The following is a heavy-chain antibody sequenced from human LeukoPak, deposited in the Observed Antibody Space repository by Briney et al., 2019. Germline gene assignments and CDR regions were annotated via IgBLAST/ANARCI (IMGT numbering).Heavy chain of an antibody. CDR3: AKAPAATTRSGGYFDY. J-gene: IGHJ4*02. Sequence: QPGGSPRLSCAASGFTFSGYAMSWVRQAPGKGLEWVSAISGSGGVTYYADSVKGRFTISRDISRNTLYLQMNSLRAEDTAVYYCAKAPAATTRSGGYFDYWGQGTLVTVSS. V-gene: IGHV3-23*01. CDR2: ISGSGGVT. D-gene: IGHD4-11*01. CDR1: GFTFSGYA.